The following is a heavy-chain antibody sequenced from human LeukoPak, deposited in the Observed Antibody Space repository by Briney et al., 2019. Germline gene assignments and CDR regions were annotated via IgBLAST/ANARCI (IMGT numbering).Heavy chain of an antibody. D-gene: IGHD5-12*01. Sequence: KPSETLSLTCTVSGGSISSYYWSWIRQPPGKGLEWIGYIYYSGSTNYSPSLKSRVTISVDTSKNQFSLKLSSVTAADTAVYYCARQGYSAYGILDYWGQGTLVTVSS. CDR2: IYYSGST. CDR1: GGSISSYY. CDR3: ARQGYSAYGILDY. J-gene: IGHJ4*02. V-gene: IGHV4-59*08.